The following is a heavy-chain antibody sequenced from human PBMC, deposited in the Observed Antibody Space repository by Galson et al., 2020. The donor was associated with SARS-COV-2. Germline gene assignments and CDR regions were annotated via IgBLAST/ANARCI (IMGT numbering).Heavy chain of an antibody. CDR3: AKLGRVVVPAATGGNYYYYYMDV. CDR2: IRYDGSNK. Sequence: GGSLRLSCAASGFTFSSYGMHWVRQAPGKGLEWVAFIRYDGSNKYYADSVKGRFTISRDNSKNTLYLQMNSLRVEDTAVYYCAKLGRVVVPAATGGNYYYYYMDVWGKGTTVTVSS. CDR1: GFTFSSYG. V-gene: IGHV3-30*02. J-gene: IGHJ6*03. D-gene: IGHD2-2*01.